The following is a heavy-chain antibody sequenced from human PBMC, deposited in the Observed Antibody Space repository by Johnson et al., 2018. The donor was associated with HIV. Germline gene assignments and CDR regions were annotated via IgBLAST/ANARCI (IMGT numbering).Heavy chain of an antibody. CDR3: TTDGMWWRTAFDI. CDR1: GFTVSSNY. CDR2: IKTKTDGGTT. D-gene: IGHD2-21*01. V-gene: IGHV3-15*01. Sequence: VQLVESGGGLVKPGGSLRLSCAASGFTVSSNYMSWVRQAPGKGLEWVGRIKTKTDGGTTDYAAPVKGRFTISRDDSKNTLYLQMNSLKTEDTAVYYCTTDGMWWRTAFDIWGQGTMVTVSS. J-gene: IGHJ3*02.